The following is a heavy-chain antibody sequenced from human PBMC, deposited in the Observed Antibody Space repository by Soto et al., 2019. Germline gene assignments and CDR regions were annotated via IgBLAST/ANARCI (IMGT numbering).Heavy chain of an antibody. Sequence: QVQLVQSGAEMRKPGSSLRVSCKASGGTFSDYAFSWVRQAPGQGLEWMGGIVPRFGSPNYAQKFGGRVTITADTSSSTVSMALSSLRFDDTAVYFCARDRIQLRLGKYSFSRMDVWGQGTTIIVSS. J-gene: IGHJ6*02. CDR1: GGTFSDYA. CDR3: ARDRIQLRLGKYSFSRMDV. V-gene: IGHV1-69*06. CDR2: IVPRFGSP. D-gene: IGHD3-16*01.